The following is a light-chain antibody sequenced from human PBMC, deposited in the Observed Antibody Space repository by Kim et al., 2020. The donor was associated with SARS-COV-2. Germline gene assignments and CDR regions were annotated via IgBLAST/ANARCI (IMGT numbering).Light chain of an antibody. CDR1: SLRSYY. Sequence: SSELTQDPAVSVALGQTVRITCQGDSLRSYYATWYQQKSGQAPVLVFYGKNNRPSGIPDRFSGSSSGNTASLTITGAQAADEADYYCKSRDSRGKVVFRGGTKVTVL. CDR2: GKN. J-gene: IGLJ2*01. V-gene: IGLV3-19*01. CDR3: KSRDSRGKVV.